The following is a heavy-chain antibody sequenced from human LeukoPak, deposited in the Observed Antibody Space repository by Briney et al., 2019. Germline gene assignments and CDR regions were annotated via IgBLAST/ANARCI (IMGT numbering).Heavy chain of an antibody. Sequence: ASVKVSCTASGYTFTSYYMHWVRQAPGQGLEWMGIINPSGGSTSYAQKFQGRVTMTRDTSTSTVYMELSSLRSEDTAVYYCARDIAVARTPSDYYYGMDVWGQGTTVTVSS. J-gene: IGHJ6*02. V-gene: IGHV1-46*01. CDR2: INPSGGST. CDR3: ARDIAVARTPSDYYYGMDV. CDR1: GYTFTSYY. D-gene: IGHD6-19*01.